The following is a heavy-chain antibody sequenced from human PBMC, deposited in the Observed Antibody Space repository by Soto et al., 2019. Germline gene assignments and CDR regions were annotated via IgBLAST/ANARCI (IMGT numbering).Heavy chain of an antibody. CDR1: GCTFSSYA. V-gene: IGHV1-69*13. CDR3: ASDLSPSYYYYGMDV. J-gene: IGHJ6*02. CDR2: IIPIFGTA. Sequence: SVKVSCKASGCTFSSYAISWVRQAPGQGLEWMGGIIPIFGTANYAQKFQGRVTITADESTSTAYMELSSLRSEDTAVYYCASDLSPSYYYYGMDVWGQGTTVTVSS.